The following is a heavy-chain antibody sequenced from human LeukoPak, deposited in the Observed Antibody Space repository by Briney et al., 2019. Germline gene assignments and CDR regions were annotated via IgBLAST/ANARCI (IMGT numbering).Heavy chain of an antibody. CDR2: ISGSGGAT. CDR1: GFTFRICA. Sequence: GGSLRLSCAASGFTFRICAMNWVRQAPGKGLEWVSAISGSGGATYYADSVKGRFTISRDNSQNTLYLQMNSLRAEDTAVYFCAKDDYGGDFSWFFDLWGRGTLVTVSS. D-gene: IGHD4-23*01. V-gene: IGHV3-23*01. CDR3: AKDDYGGDFSWFFDL. J-gene: IGHJ2*01.